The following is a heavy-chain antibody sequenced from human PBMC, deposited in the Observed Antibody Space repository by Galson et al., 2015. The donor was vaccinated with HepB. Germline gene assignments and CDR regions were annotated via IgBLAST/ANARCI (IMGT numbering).Heavy chain of an antibody. CDR3: ASKGPVAGTDFDY. Sequence: SVKVSCKASGGTFSSYAISWVRQAPGQGLEWMGGIIPIFGTANYAQKFQGRVTITADKSTSTAYMELSSLRSEDTAVYYCASKGPVAGTDFDYWGQGTLVTVSS. D-gene: IGHD6-19*01. V-gene: IGHV1-69*06. J-gene: IGHJ4*02. CDR1: GGTFSSYA. CDR2: IIPIFGTA.